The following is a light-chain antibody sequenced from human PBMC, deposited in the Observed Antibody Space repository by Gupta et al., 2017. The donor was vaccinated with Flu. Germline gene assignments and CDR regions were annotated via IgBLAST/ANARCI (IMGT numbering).Light chain of an antibody. CDR2: KDS. Sequence: GQTARITCSGDALAKQYAYWYQQKPGQAPVVVMYKDSERPSGIPERFSGSSSGTTVTLTISGVQAEDEADYYCQSADSSGTYEVFGTGTKVTVL. V-gene: IGLV3-25*03. CDR1: ALAKQY. J-gene: IGLJ1*01. CDR3: QSADSSGTYEV.